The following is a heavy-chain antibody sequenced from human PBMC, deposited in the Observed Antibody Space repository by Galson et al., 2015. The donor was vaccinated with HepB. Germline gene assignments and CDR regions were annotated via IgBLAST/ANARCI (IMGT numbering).Heavy chain of an antibody. CDR3: ITVRTLYGSGLWGMDV. CDR1: GFTFNYAW. CDR2: IKSKTDGGTT. J-gene: IGHJ6*02. Sequence: SLRLSCAASGFTFNYAWMSWVRQAPGKGLEWVGRIKSKTDGGTTDYAAPVKGRFTISRDDPNNTLYLQMNSLKAEDTGVYYCITVRTLYGSGLWGMDVWGQGTTVTVSS. D-gene: IGHD3-10*01. V-gene: IGHV3-15*05.